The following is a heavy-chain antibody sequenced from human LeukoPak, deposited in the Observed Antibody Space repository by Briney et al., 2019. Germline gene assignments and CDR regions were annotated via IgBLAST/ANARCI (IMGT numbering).Heavy chain of an antibody. CDR2: INPNSGGT. CDR3: ARDLTLLWFGELSDHHCFDY. J-gene: IGHJ4*02. CDR1: GYTFTGYY. D-gene: IGHD3-10*01. Sequence: ASLKVSCKASGYTFTGYYMHWVRQAPGQGLEWMGWINPNSGGTNYAQKFQGRVTMTRDTSISTAYMELSRLRSDDTAVYYCARDLTLLWFGELSDHHCFDYWGQGTLVTVSS. V-gene: IGHV1-2*02.